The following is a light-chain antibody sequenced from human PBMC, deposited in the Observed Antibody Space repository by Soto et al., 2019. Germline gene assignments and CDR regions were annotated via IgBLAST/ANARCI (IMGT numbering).Light chain of an antibody. V-gene: IGKV3-15*01. CDR3: QQYHHWKT. J-gene: IGKJ1*01. Sequence: EIVMTQSPASLSVSPGERATLSCRASQSVNRKLAWYKQKPGQAPRLLIYGASTRATGIPVRFSGSESGTEFTLTISSLQSEDFAVYYCQQYHHWKTFGQGTKGDIK. CDR2: GAS. CDR1: QSVNRK.